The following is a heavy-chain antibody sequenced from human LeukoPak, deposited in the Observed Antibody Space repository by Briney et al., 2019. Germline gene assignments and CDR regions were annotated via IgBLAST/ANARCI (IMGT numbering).Heavy chain of an antibody. Sequence: TLSLTCTVSGGSISSGGYYWSWIRQHPGKGLEWIGYIYYSGSTYYNPSLKSRVTISVDTSKNQFSLKLSSVTAADTAVYYCARVSSSPPDDAFDIWGQGTMVTVSS. V-gene: IGHV4-31*03. CDR1: GGSISSGGYY. J-gene: IGHJ3*02. D-gene: IGHD6-6*01. CDR3: ARVSSSPPDDAFDI. CDR2: IYYSGST.